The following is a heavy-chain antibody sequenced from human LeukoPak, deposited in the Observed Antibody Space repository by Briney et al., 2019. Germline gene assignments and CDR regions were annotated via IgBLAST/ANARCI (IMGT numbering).Heavy chain of an antibody. CDR3: ARDLLSYSSGWYPDAFDI. Sequence: GASVKVSCKASGYTFTSYGISWVRQAPGQGLEWMGWISAYNGNTNYAQKLQGRVTMTTNTSTSTAYMELRSLRSDDAAVYYCARDLLSYSSGWYPDAFDIWGQGTMVTVSS. CDR2: ISAYNGNT. D-gene: IGHD6-19*01. J-gene: IGHJ3*02. CDR1: GYTFTSYG. V-gene: IGHV1-18*01.